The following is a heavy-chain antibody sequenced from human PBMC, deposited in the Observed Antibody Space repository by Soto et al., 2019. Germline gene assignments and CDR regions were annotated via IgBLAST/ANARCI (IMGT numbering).Heavy chain of an antibody. CDR3: AKDIKYDILTGYYTLDY. Sequence: PGGSLRLSCAASGFTFDDYAMHWVRQAPGKGLEWVSGINWNSGKIGYADSVKGRFTISRDNAKNSLYLQMNSLRAEDTALYYCAKDIKYDILTGYYTLDYWGQATLVTVSS. D-gene: IGHD3-9*01. CDR1: GFTFDDYA. CDR2: INWNSGKI. V-gene: IGHV3-9*01. J-gene: IGHJ4*02.